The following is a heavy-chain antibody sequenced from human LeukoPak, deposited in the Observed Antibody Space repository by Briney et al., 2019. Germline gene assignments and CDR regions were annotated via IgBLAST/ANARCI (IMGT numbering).Heavy chain of an antibody. V-gene: IGHV4-59*08. Sequence: SETLSLTCAVSGASISSYCWSWIRQPPGKGLEWIGYLYFTENTNYNPSLKSRVTISADTSKNQFSLKLNSVTAADTAVYYCARLLASYSSGWPYYFDYWGQGILVTVSS. CDR3: ARLLASYSSGWPYYFDY. CDR2: LYFTENT. CDR1: GASISSYC. D-gene: IGHD6-19*01. J-gene: IGHJ4*02.